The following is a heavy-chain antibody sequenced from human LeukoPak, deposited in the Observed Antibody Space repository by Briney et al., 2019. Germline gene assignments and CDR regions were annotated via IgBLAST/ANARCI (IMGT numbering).Heavy chain of an antibody. D-gene: IGHD2-2*01. V-gene: IGHV3-74*01. J-gene: IGHJ4*02. CDR2: INSDGTST. Sequence: TGGSLRLSCAASGFIFNKYWIHWVRQAPGKGLVWVSRINSDGTSTGYADSVKRRFTISRDNAKNTVYLQMESLRAEDTAVYYCARDYGGAQLDYWGQGTLVTVSS. CDR3: ARDYGGAQLDY. CDR1: GFIFNKYW.